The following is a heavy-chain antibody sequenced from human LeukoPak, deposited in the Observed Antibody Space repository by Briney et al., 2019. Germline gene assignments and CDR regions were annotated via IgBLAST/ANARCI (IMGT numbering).Heavy chain of an antibody. CDR2: INWNGGST. CDR3: ARASNPDYYYYDMDV. Sequence: GGSLRLSCAASGFTFDDYGMSWVRQAPGKGLEWVSGINWNGGSTTYADSVKGRFTISRDNAKNSHYLQMNSLRAEDTALYYCARASNPDYYYYDMDVWGQGTPVTVSS. D-gene: IGHD1-14*01. V-gene: IGHV3-20*04. J-gene: IGHJ6*02. CDR1: GFTFDDYG.